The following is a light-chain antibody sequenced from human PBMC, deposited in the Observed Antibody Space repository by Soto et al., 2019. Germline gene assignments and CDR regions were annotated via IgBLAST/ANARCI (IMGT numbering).Light chain of an antibody. Sequence: EVVLTQSPGTLSLSPGERATLSCRASQFVSSSYLAWYLQKPGQAPRLLIYDISSRATGIPDRFSGSVSGTDFTLTITRLEPEDFAVFYCQQYGSSEIIFGQGTRLEIK. V-gene: IGKV3-20*01. CDR3: QQYGSSEII. CDR2: DIS. CDR1: QFVSSSY. J-gene: IGKJ5*01.